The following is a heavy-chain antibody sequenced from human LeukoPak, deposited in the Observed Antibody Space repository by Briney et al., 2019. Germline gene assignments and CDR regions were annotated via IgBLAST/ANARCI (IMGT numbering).Heavy chain of an antibody. J-gene: IGHJ4*02. CDR1: GFTFSSYG. CDR2: ISYDGSNK. V-gene: IGHV3-30*07. CDR3: ARSQGVGATAPFDY. D-gene: IGHD1-26*01. Sequence: GRSLRLSCAASGFTFSSYGMHWVRQAPGKGLEWVSVISYDGSNKYYADSVKGRFTISRDNSKNTLYLQMNSLRAEDTAVYYCARSQGVGATAPFDYWGQGTLVTVSS.